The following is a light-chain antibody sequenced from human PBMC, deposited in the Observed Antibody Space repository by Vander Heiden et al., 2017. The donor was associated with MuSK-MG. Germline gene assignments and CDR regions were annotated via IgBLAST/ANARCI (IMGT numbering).Light chain of an antibody. CDR3: QQYDSYLWT. V-gene: IGKV1-5*03. CDR1: QSISSW. Sequence: IQLTQSPSTLSASVGDRVTITCRASQSISSWLAWYQQRPGKAPKLLIYKASSLESGVPSRFSGSGSGTEFTLTISRLQPDDFATYYCQQYDSYLWTFGQGTKVDIK. J-gene: IGKJ1*01. CDR2: KAS.